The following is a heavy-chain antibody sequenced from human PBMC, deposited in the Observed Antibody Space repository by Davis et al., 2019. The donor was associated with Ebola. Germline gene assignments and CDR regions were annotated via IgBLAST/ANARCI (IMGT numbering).Heavy chain of an antibody. V-gene: IGHV3-9*01. CDR1: GFTFDDYA. D-gene: IGHD6-19*01. J-gene: IGHJ4*02. Sequence: SLKISCAASGFTFDDYAMHWVRQAPGKGLEWVSGISWNSGSIGYADSVKGRFTISRDNSKNTLYLQMNSLRAEDTAVYYCAKAQGSSGWYAFDYWGQGTLVTVSS. CDR2: ISWNSGSI. CDR3: AKAQGSSGWYAFDY.